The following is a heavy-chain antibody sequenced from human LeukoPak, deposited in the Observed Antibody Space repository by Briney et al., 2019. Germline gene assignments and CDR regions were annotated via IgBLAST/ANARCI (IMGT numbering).Heavy chain of an antibody. J-gene: IGHJ5*02. CDR3: ARGDRVGWFDP. CDR2: IYTSGST. D-gene: IGHD1-26*01. V-gene: IGHV4-59*10. CDR1: GGSFSGYY. Sequence: PSETLSLTCAVHGGSFSGYYWSWIRQPAGKGLEWIGRIYTSGSTNYNPSLKSRVTISVDTSKNQFSLKLSSVTAADTAVYYCARGDRVGWFDPWGQGTLVTVSS.